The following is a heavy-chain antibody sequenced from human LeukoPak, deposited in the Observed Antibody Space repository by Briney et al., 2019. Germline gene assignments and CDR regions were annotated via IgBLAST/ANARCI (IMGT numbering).Heavy chain of an antibody. J-gene: IGHJ6*03. CDR2: ISSSSSTI. D-gene: IGHD6-13*01. V-gene: IGHV3-48*04. CDR3: ARDGDYSSSWSGTYYYYYMDV. CDR1: GFTFSSYS. Sequence: PGGSLRLSCAASGFTFSSYSMNWVRQAPGKGLEWVSYISSSSSTIYYADSVKGRFTISRDNAKNSLYLQMNSLRAEDTAVYYCARDGDYSSSWSGTYYYYYMDVWGKGTTVTASS.